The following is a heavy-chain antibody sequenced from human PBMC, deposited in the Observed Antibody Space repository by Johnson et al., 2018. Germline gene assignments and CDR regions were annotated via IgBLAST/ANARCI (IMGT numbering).Heavy chain of an antibody. CDR3: AGDGLYSPPQYYYYGMDV. Sequence: QVQLVESGAEVKKPGSSVKVSCKASGGTFSSYAISWVRQAPGQGLEWMGGIIPIFGTANYAQKFQGRVTITADESTSTAYMARISLRSEDTAGYYCAGDGLYSPPQYYYYGMDVWGQGTTVTVSS. J-gene: IGHJ6*02. D-gene: IGHD4-11*01. V-gene: IGHV1-69*01. CDR1: GGTFSSYA. CDR2: IIPIFGTA.